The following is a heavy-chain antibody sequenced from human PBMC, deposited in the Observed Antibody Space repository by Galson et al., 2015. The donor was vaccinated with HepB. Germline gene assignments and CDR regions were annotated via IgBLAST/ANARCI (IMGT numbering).Heavy chain of an antibody. Sequence: SLRLSCATSGFTFGDYGLSWFRQAPGKGLEWVGLIRNKGSGGTTEYAASVKGRFSISRDDLKSIAYLQMNSLKTEDTAIYYCNGDHGDIEAFDVWGQGTMVTVSS. D-gene: IGHD2-21*01. V-gene: IGHV3-49*03. J-gene: IGHJ3*01. CDR3: NGDHGDIEAFDV. CDR2: IRNKGSGGTT. CDR1: GFTFGDYG.